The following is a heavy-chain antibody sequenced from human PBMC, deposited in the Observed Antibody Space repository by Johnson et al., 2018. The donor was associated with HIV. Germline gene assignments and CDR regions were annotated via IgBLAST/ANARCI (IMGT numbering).Heavy chain of an antibody. J-gene: IGHJ3*02. CDR3: AKTCGGDCWGAFDI. CDR2: ISYDGSNK. Sequence: VQLVESGGGVVQPGRSLRLSCAASGFTFSSFAMHWVRQAPGKGLEWVAVISYDGSNKNYADSVTRRFSISRDNSKNTLHLQMNSLRAEDTAVYYCAKTCGGDCWGAFDIWGQGTMVTVSA. CDR1: GFTFSSFA. D-gene: IGHD2-21*01. V-gene: IGHV3-30*04.